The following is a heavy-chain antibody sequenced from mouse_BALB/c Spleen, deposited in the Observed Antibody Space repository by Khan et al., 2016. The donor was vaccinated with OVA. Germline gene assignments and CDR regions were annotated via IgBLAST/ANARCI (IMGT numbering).Heavy chain of an antibody. J-gene: IGHJ4*01. CDR3: ARDAGRY. CDR1: GYTFPEYT. V-gene: IGHV1-18*01. Sequence: EVQLQQSGPELVKPGASVKISCKTSGYTFPEYTVHWVKQSLGKSLDWIGVINPKNGDTAYNQKFKGKATLTVDKSSSTAYMEFRSLTSEDSAVYYGARDAGRYWGQGTSVTVAS. D-gene: IGHD3-3*01. CDR2: INPKNGDT.